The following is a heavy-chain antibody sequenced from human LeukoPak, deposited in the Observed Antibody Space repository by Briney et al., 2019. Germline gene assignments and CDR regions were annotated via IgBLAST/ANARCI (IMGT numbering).Heavy chain of an antibody. Sequence: GGTLRLSCIASGFTFSNYAMSWVRQAPGKGLEWVSTIRSRTDNTYYANAVKGRFTISRDNSKNTLYLQMKSLRAEETAVYYCAKREVVPAAKLCYFDSWGQGNLVTVSS. CDR3: AKREVVPAAKLCYFDS. CDR1: GFTFSNYA. V-gene: IGHV3-23*01. J-gene: IGHJ4*02. D-gene: IGHD2-2*01. CDR2: IRSRTDNT.